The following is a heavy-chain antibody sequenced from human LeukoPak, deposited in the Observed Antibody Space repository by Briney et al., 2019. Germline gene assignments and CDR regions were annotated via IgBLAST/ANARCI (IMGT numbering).Heavy chain of an antibody. Sequence: SETLSLTCTVSGGSISSYYWSWIRQPAGKGLEWIGRIYTSGSTNYNPSLKSRVNMSVDTSKNQFSLKLSSVTAADTAVYYCAREVSLYGGNSDYFDYWGQGTLVTVSS. D-gene: IGHD4-23*01. V-gene: IGHV4-4*07. CDR3: AREVSLYGGNSDYFDY. CDR2: IYTSGST. J-gene: IGHJ4*02. CDR1: GGSISSYY.